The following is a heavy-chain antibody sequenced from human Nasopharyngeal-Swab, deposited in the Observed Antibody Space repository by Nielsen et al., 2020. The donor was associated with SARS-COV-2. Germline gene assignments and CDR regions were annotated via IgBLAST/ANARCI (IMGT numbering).Heavy chain of an antibody. J-gene: IGHJ4*02. V-gene: IGHV4-39*07. CDR2: IHNSGTT. CDR1: GGSISSSNYY. D-gene: IGHD6-13*01. Sequence: SETLSLTCTVSGGSISSSNYYWGWIRQPPGKGREWIGSIHNSGTTYYNPSLRSRVTISVDTSNNQFSLNLSPLTAADTALYYCARVSDSSWNRPFKYWGQGTLVTVSS. CDR3: ARVSDSSWNRPFKY.